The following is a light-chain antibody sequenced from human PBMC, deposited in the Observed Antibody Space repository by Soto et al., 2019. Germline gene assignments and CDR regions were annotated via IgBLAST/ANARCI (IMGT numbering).Light chain of an antibody. J-gene: IGKJ4*01. CDR1: QGVGRF. CDR2: DAS. Sequence: EIVLTQSPATLSLSPGERAALSCRASQGVGRFLAWYQQKPGQAPRLLIYDASNRATGIPARFSGSGSGTDLTLAINNLETEDFAVYYCQQRGGWPLTFGGGTKVEIK. CDR3: QQRGGWPLT. V-gene: IGKV3-11*01.